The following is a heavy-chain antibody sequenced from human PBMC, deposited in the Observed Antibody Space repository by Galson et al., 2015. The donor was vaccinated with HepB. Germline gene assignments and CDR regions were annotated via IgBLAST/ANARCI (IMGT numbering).Heavy chain of an antibody. D-gene: IGHD3-16*02. J-gene: IGHJ4*02. Sequence: SVKVSCKASGYTFTNYYMHWVRQAPGQGLEWMGIINPSTGSTTYAKKFQGRVTMTRDTSPSTVYMELGSLTSEDTAVCYCARDRRVGNAWIYDYVWGSYRYNGDYFDYWGQGTLVTVSS. CDR3: ARDRRVGNAWIYDYVWGSYRYNGDYFDY. CDR2: INPSTGST. V-gene: IGHV1-46*01. CDR1: GYTFTNYY.